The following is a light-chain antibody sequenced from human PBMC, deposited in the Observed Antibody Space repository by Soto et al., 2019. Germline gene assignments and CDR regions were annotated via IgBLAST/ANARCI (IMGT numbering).Light chain of an antibody. CDR1: SSNIGSNT. Sequence: QSVLTQPPSASGTPGRRVVISCSGSSSNIGSNTVNWYQQLPGTAPKLLIHSNNHRPSGVPDRFSGSKSGTSASLAISGLQADDEADYYCAAWDDSRNGYVFAKGTKGTVL. J-gene: IGLJ1*01. V-gene: IGLV1-44*01. CDR3: AAWDDSRNGYV. CDR2: SNN.